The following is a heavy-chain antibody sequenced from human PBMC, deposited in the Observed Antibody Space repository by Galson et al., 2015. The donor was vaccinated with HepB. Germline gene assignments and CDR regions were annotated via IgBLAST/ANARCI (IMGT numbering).Heavy chain of an antibody. V-gene: IGHV3-30-3*01. J-gene: IGHJ5*02. CDR2: ISYDGSNK. CDR3: ARDYSSGWSPQLNWFDP. Sequence: SLRLSCAASGFTFSSYAMHWVRQAPGKGPEWVAVISYDGSNKYCADSVKGRFTISRDNSKNTLYLQMNSLRAEDTAVYYCARDYSSGWSPQLNWFDPWGQGTLVTVSS. CDR1: GFTFSSYA. D-gene: IGHD6-19*01.